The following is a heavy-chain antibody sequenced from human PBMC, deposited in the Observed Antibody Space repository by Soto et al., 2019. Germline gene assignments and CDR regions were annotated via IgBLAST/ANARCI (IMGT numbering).Heavy chain of an antibody. V-gene: IGHV4-30-2*01. J-gene: IGHJ4*02. D-gene: IGHD3-9*01. CDR1: GVSISSGGYS. Sequence: TLSLTCAVSGVSISSGGYSWSWIRQPPGKGLEWIGYIYHSGSTYYNPSLKSRVTISVDRSKNQFSLKLSSVTAADTAVYYCARAGYDILTVAFDIWGQGTQVTVSS. CDR3: ARAGYDILTVAFDI. CDR2: IYHSGST.